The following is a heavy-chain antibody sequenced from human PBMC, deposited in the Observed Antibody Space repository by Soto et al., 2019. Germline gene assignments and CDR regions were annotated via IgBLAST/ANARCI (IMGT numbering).Heavy chain of an antibody. V-gene: IGHV4-61*01. J-gene: IGHJ4*02. CDR3: KRNRGGGGGY. Sequence: SETLSLTCTVSGGSVSRGSYCWSWIRQPPGKGLEWIGYIFSSGSTNYNASLKSRVTISVDTSKNQFSLKLNSGTAEDTAGYYCKRNRGGGGGYRGPGTLVTVSS. CDR1: GGSVSRGSYC. CDR2: IFSSGST. D-gene: IGHD3-10*01.